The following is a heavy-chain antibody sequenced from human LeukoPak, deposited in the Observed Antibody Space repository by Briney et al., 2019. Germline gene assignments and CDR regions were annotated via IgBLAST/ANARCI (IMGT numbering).Heavy chain of an antibody. CDR2: IIVGSGNT. CDR3: AAGLYDFWSGYLEGFDY. Sequence: SVKVSCKASGFTFTSSAMQCVRHARGQRLEWIGWIIVGSGNTNYAQKFQKRVTITRDMSTSTAYMELSSLRSEDTAVYYCAAGLYDFWSGYLEGFDYWGQGTLVTVSS. V-gene: IGHV1-58*02. CDR1: GFTFTSSA. J-gene: IGHJ4*02. D-gene: IGHD3-3*01.